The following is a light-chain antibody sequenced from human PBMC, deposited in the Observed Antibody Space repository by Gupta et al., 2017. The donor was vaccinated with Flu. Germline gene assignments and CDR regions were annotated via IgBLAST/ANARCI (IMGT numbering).Light chain of an antibody. CDR1: QSLLDHDGNTY. CDR2: KVS. V-gene: IGKV2-30*01. CDR3: MQGKHWPRN. J-gene: IGKJ2*02. Sequence: ASLGQPASISCKSSQSLLDHDGNTYFSWFQQRPGQSPKRLIYKVSNRFSGVPERFSGSGSGTDFTLKISRVEAGDVGIYYCMQGKHWPRNFGQGTKMEI.